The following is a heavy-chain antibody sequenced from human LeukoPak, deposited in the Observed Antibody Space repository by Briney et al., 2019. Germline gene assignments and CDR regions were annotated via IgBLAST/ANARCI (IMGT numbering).Heavy chain of an antibody. CDR2: IYNSGSA. J-gene: IGHJ4*02. V-gene: IGHV4-59*01. CDR3: ARRRVLPPVYYFDY. CDR1: GGSFSGYY. Sequence: PSETLSLTCAVYGGSFSGYYWTWIRQPPGKGLEWIGYIYNSGSAIYNPSLKSRVTISVDTSKNQFSLKLSSMTAADTAVYYCARRRVLPPVYYFDYWGQGTLVTVSS. D-gene: IGHD2/OR15-2a*01.